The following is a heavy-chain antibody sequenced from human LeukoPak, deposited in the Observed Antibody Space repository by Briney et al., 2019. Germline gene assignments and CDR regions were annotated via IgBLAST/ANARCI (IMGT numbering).Heavy chain of an antibody. V-gene: IGHV3-48*03. J-gene: IGHJ3*01. D-gene: IGHD3-22*01. Sequence: GWSLRLSCAASGFTFSSYEMNWVRQAPGKGLEWVSYISTRGSTIYYADSVKGRFTISRDNAKNSLYLQMNSLRAEDTAVYYCARDQAYYYDSTGYHPDAFDLWGQGTMVTVSS. CDR1: GFTFSSYE. CDR3: ARDQAYYYDSTGYHPDAFDL. CDR2: ISTRGSTI.